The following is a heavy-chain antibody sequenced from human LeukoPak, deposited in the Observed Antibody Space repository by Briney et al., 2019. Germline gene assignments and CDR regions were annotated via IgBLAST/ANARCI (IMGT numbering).Heavy chain of an antibody. J-gene: IGHJ4*02. V-gene: IGHV3-23*01. D-gene: IGHD6-13*01. Sequence: GGSLRLSCAASGFTFSSYAMSWVRQAPGKGLEWVSAISGSGGSTYYADSVKGRFTISRDNSKNTLYLQMNSLRAEDTAVYYCAKDGFAARKYSTQFSYWGQGTLVTVSS. CDR2: ISGSGGST. CDR3: AKDGFAARKYSTQFSY. CDR1: GFTFSSYA.